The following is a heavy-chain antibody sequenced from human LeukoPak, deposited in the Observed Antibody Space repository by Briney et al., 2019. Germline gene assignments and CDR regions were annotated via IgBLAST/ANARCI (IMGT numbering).Heavy chain of an antibody. J-gene: IGHJ4*02. D-gene: IGHD3-10*01. V-gene: IGHV3-48*01. Sequence: GGSLRLSCAASGFTFSSYSMNWVRQAPGKGLEWVSYISSSSSTIYYADSVKGRFTISRDNAKNSLYLQMNSLRAEDTAVYYCACLLLWLGETFDYWGQGTLVTVSS. CDR1: GFTFSSYS. CDR3: ACLLLWLGETFDY. CDR2: ISSSSSTI.